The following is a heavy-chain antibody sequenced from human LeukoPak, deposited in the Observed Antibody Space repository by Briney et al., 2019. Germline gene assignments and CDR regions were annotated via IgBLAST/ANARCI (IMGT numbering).Heavy chain of an antibody. J-gene: IGHJ4*02. D-gene: IGHD3-3*01. V-gene: IGHV4-61*02. CDR2: IYTSGST. CDR1: GGSISSGSYY. Sequence: SETLSLTCTVSGGSISSGSYYWSWIRQPAGKGLEWIGRIYTSGSTNYNPSRKSRVTISVDTSENQFSLKLSSVTAADTAVYYCARRSRITIFGVVSHFDYWGQGTLVTVSS. CDR3: ARRSRITIFGVVSHFDY.